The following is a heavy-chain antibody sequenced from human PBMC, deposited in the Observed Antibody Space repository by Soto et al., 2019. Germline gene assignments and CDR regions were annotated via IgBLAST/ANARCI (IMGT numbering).Heavy chain of an antibody. V-gene: IGHV4-61*08. J-gene: IGHJ4*02. D-gene: IGHD3-22*01. Sequence: SETLSLTCTVSGGSISSGGYYWSWIRQHPGKGLEWIGYSYYSGSTNYNPSLKSRVTISVDTAKNQFSLKLSSLTAADTAVYYCATMAYDRSGYVDYWGQGTLVTVSS. CDR2: SYYSGST. CDR3: ATMAYDRSGYVDY. CDR1: GGSISSGGYY.